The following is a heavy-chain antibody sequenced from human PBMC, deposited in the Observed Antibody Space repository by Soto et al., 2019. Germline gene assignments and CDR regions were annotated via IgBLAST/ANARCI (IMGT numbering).Heavy chain of an antibody. CDR3: ARDSPPVDY. Sequence: QVQLVQSGAEVKKPGSSVKVSCKASGYTFTSYGVSWVRQAPGQGLEWMGWISAYNSNTKYAQKLQGRVTMTTDTSTNTAYMDLRSLRSDDTAVYYCARDSPPVDYWAQGTLVTVSS. CDR1: GYTFTSYG. J-gene: IGHJ4*02. CDR2: ISAYNSNT. V-gene: IGHV1-18*01.